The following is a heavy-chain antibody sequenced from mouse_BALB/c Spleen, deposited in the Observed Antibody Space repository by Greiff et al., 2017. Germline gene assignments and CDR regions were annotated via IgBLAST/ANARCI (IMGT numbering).Heavy chain of an antibody. D-gene: IGHD2-4*01. Sequence: EVKVEESGPELVKPGASVKISCKASGYTFTDYNMHWVKQSHGKSLEWIGYIYPYNGGTGYNQKFKSKATLTVDNSSSTAYMELRSLTSEDSAVYYCARYDYDAWFAYWGQGTLVTVSA. J-gene: IGHJ3*01. CDR1: GYTFTDYN. CDR3: ARYDYDAWFAY. V-gene: IGHV1S29*02. CDR2: IYPYNGGT.